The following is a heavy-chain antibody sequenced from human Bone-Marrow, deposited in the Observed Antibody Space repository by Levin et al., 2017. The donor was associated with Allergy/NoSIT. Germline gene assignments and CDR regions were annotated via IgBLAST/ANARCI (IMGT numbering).Heavy chain of an antibody. J-gene: IGHJ3*02. CDR1: GGTFSSYA. Sequence: SVKVSCKASGGTFSSYAISWVRQAPGQGLEWMGGIIPIFGTANYAQKFQGRVTIPADESTSTAYMEMSSLRSEDTAVYYCARPRSAYCSGGSCYVDAVDIWGQGTMVTVSS. D-gene: IGHD2-15*01. CDR3: ARPRSAYCSGGSCYVDAVDI. CDR2: IIPIFGTA. V-gene: IGHV1-69*13.